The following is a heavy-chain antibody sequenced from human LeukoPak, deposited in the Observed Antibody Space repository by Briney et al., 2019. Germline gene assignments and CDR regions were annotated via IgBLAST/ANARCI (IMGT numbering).Heavy chain of an antibody. CDR2: ISYSGTT. CDR1: SVSISSSPYY. D-gene: IGHD3-10*01. Sequence: SETLSFTCTVSSVSISSSPYYWGWIRQSPGKGLEWIGSISYSGTTYYNPSLKSRVTISVDTSKNQFSLKLSSVTAADTAVYYCARKGHYYGSGSYLSYYYYYYYMDVWGKGTTVTVSS. J-gene: IGHJ6*03. CDR3: ARKGHYYGSGSYLSYYYYYYYMDV. V-gene: IGHV4-39*07.